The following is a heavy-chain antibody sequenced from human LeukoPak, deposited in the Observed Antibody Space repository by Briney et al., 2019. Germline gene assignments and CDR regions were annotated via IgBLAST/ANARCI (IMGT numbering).Heavy chain of an antibody. CDR2: INHSGST. CDR3: ARGDPVISTLPSYYGMDV. J-gene: IGHJ6*02. V-gene: IGHV4-34*01. CDR1: GGSFSGYY. Sequence: SETLSLTCAVYGGSFSGYYWSWIRQPPGKGLEWIGEINHSGSTDYNPSLKSRVTISVDTSKNQFSLKLSSVTAADTAVYYCARGDPVISTLPSYYGMDVWGQGTTVTVSS. D-gene: IGHD3-3*02.